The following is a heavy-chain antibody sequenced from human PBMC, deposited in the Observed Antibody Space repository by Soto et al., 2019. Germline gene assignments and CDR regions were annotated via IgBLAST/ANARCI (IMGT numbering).Heavy chain of an antibody. CDR2: IYHSGST. D-gene: IGHD4-17*01. CDR3: ARGMTTVTTFDY. J-gene: IGHJ4*02. CDR1: GGSISSGGYS. Sequence: QLQLQESGSGLVKPSQTLSLTCAVSGGSISSGGYSCNWIRQPPGKGLEWIGYIYHSGSTDYNPSRKSRVTISVDRSKNQFSLKLSSVTAADTAVYYCARGMTTVTTFDYWGQGTLVTVSS. V-gene: IGHV4-30-2*01.